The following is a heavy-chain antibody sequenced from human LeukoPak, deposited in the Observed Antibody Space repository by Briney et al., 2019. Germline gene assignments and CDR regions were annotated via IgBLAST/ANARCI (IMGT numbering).Heavy chain of an antibody. D-gene: IGHD5-24*01. CDR2: ISYDGSNK. V-gene: IGHV3-30*18. CDR1: GFSFSSYG. CDR3: AKDKDGYNDY. J-gene: IGHJ4*02. Sequence: GRSLSLSCVASGFSFSSYGMQWDRQVPGKGLEWVAVISYDGSNKYYADSVKGRFTTSRDNSKNTLYLKMHSLRAEDTAVYYCAKDKDGYNDYWGQGTLVTVSS.